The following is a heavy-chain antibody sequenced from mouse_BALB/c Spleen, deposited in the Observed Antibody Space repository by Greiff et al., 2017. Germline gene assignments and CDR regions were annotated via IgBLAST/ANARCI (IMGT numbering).Heavy chain of an antibody. Sequence: EVQGVESGGDLVKPGGSLKLSCAASGFTFSSYGMSWVRQTPDKRLEWVATISSGGSYTYYPDSVKGRFTISRDNAKNTLYLQMSSLKSEDTAMYYCARQYGNYGFDYWGQGTTLTVSS. CDR1: GFTFSSYG. CDR2: ISSGGSYT. J-gene: IGHJ2*01. CDR3: ARQYGNYGFDY. D-gene: IGHD2-10*02. V-gene: IGHV5-6*01.